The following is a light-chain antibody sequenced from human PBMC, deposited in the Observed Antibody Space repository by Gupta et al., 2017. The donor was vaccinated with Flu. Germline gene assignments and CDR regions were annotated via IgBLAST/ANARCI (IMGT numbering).Light chain of an antibody. CDR1: HSISSW. J-gene: IGKJ1*01. CDR3: QQFNIYSET. Sequence: GDRVTITYPANHSISSWLVWHQQKPGDAPKHPIYKASQLEGGVPSKFSGSGTGTDFTHTISSLQPDYFATSYCQQFNIYSETFDQGTKVEI. V-gene: IGKV1-5*03. CDR2: KAS.